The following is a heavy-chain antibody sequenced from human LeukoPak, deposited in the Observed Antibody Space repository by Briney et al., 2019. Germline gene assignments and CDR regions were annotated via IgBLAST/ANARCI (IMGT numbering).Heavy chain of an antibody. Sequence: PSQTLSLTCTVSGGSISSGGYYWSWIRQHPGKGLEWIGYIYYSGSTYYNPSLKSRVTISVDTSKNQFSLKLSSVTAADTAVCYCARADGFGNWFDPWGQGTLVTVSS. CDR2: IYYSGST. CDR3: ARADGFGNWFDP. V-gene: IGHV4-31*03. J-gene: IGHJ5*02. CDR1: GGSISSGGYY. D-gene: IGHD3-16*01.